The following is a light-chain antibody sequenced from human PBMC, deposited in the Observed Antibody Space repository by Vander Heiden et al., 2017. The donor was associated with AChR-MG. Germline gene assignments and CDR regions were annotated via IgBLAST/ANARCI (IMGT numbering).Light chain of an antibody. Sequence: QSVLTQPPSSSGPPGPRVTISCSGSSSNIGSNNVNWYQQRPGTAPKLLIYSNNQRPSGVPDRFSGSKSGTSAALAISGLQSEDEADYYCAAWDDSRNGVVFGGGTKLTVL. CDR2: SNN. CDR3: AAWDDSRNGVV. V-gene: IGLV1-44*01. J-gene: IGLJ2*01. CDR1: SSNIGSNN.